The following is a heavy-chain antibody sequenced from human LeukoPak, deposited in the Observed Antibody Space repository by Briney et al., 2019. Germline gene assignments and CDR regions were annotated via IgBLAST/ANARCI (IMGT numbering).Heavy chain of an antibody. Sequence: GGSLRLSCAASGFTFNSYAMSWVRQAPGEGLEWVSSVSGSGGSTHYADSVKGRFTISRDNSKNTLYLQMNSLRAEDTAVYYCAKDQGYCSSTSCYFDYWGQGTLVTVSS. V-gene: IGHV3-23*01. CDR1: GFTFNSYA. J-gene: IGHJ4*02. CDR2: VSGSGGST. CDR3: AKDQGYCSSTSCYFDY. D-gene: IGHD2-2*01.